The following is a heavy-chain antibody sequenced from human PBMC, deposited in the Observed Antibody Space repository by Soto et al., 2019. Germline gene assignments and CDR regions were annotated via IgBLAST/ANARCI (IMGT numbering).Heavy chain of an antibody. CDR3: ANPAALRLGELSPPKDY. J-gene: IGHJ4*02. V-gene: IGHV3-23*01. D-gene: IGHD3-16*02. Sequence: GGSLRLSCAASGFTFSSYAMSWVRQAPGKGLEWVSAISGSGGSTYYADSVKGRFTISRDNSKNTLYLQMNSLRAEDTAVYYCANPAALRLGELSPPKDYWGQGTLVTVSS. CDR2: ISGSGGST. CDR1: GFTFSSYA.